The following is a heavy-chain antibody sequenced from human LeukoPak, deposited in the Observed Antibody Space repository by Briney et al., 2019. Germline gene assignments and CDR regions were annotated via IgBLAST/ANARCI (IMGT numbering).Heavy chain of an antibody. CDR1: GGSISSYY. J-gene: IGHJ2*01. V-gene: IGHV4-59*01. Sequence: LSETLSLTCTVSGGSISSYYWSWIRQPPGKGLEWIGYIYYSGSTNYNPSLKSRVTISVDTSKNQFSLKLSSVTAADTAVYYCARDVGDYGDLYFDLWGRGTLVTVSS. CDR3: ARDVGDYGDLYFDL. D-gene: IGHD4-17*01. CDR2: IYYSGST.